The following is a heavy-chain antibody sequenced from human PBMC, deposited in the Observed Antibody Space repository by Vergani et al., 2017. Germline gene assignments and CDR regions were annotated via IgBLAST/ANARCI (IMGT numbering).Heavy chain of an antibody. J-gene: IGHJ6*03. CDR2: IWYDGSNK. CDR3: ARGRCSSTSCYPVPPYYYYYYMDV. V-gene: IGHV3-33*01. D-gene: IGHD2-2*01. CDR1: GFTFSSYG. Sequence: QVQLVESGGGVVQPGRSLRLSCAASGFTFSSYGMHWVRQAPGKGLEWVAVIWYDGSNKYYADSVKGRFTISRDNSKNTLYLQMNSLRAEDTAVYYCARGRCSSTSCYPVPPYYYYYYMDVWGK.